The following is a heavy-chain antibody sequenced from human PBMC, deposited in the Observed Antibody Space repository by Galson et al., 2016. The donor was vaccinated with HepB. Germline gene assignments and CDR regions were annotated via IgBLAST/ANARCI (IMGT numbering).Heavy chain of an antibody. V-gene: IGHV3-30*18. CDR1: GFTFSSYA. CDR2: ISNDGNSV. D-gene: IGHD3-16*01. J-gene: IGHJ4*02. CDR3: AKDPSYTALINLEQ. Sequence: SLRLSCAVSGFTFSSYAMHWVRRAPGMGLEWVSFISNDGNSVHYGDSVKGRFTVSRDNSNNTLFLQMSSLRPEDSAVYFCAKDPSYTALINLEQWGQGTLVTVSS.